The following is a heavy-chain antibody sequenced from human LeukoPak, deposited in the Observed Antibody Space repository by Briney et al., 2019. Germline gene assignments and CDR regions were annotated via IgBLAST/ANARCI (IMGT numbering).Heavy chain of an antibody. D-gene: IGHD3-16*01. J-gene: IGHJ6*03. CDR1: GYTFTDYY. CDR2: INPNSGGT. Sequence: GAPVKVSCKASGYTFTDYYIHWVRQAPGQGLEWMGWINPNSGGTDYAQNFQGRVTMTRDTSINTAYMELSRLRSDDRAIYYCVKGGECDYDPGAIRYYNYYYMVVWGKGTTVTVSS. V-gene: IGHV1-2*02. CDR3: VKGGECDYDPGAIRYYNYYYMVV.